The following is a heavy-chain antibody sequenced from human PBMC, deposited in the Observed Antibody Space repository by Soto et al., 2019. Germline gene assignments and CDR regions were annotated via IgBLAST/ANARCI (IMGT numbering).Heavy chain of an antibody. CDR1: GYTFTSYY. J-gene: IGHJ6*03. CDR3: ASGYGDYYYYYMDV. CDR2: INPSGGST. V-gene: IGHV1-46*03. D-gene: IGHD4-17*01. Sequence: ASVKLSCKASGYTFTSYYMHWVRQSPGQGLEWMGIINPSGGSTSYAQKFQGRVTMTRDTSTSTVYMELSSLRSEDTVVYCCASGYGDYYYYYMDVWGKGTTVTVSS.